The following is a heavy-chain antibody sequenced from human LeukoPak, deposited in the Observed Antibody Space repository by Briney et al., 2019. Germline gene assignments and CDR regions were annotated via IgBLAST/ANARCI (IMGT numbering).Heavy chain of an antibody. CDR2: IYTSGSA. CDR1: LCSISNDSYY. CDR3: ARGYRYGTPVFYYYYYMDV. D-gene: IGHD5-18*01. J-gene: IGHJ6*03. Sequence: SETLSLTCTVSLCSISNDSYYWSWIPQPAGKGLEWISHIYTSGSANYNPSLKSRVNILVDTSKNQFSLKMSSVTAADTGVYYCARGYRYGTPVFYYYYYMDVWGKGTRVTISS. V-gene: IGHV4-61*09.